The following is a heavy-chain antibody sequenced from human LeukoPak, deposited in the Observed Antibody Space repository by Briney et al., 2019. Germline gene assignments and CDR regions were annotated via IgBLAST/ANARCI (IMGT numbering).Heavy chain of an antibody. V-gene: IGHV4-38-2*02. CDR1: GYSISSGYY. CDR3: ARDDYSTRFDP. CDR2: IYHSGST. J-gene: IGHJ5*02. Sequence: PSETLSLTCTVSGYSISSGYYWGWIRQPPGKGLEWIGSIYHSGSTYYNPSLKSRVTISVDTSKNQFSLKLSSVTAADTAVYYCARDDYSTRFDPWGQGTLVTVSS. D-gene: IGHD3-16*01.